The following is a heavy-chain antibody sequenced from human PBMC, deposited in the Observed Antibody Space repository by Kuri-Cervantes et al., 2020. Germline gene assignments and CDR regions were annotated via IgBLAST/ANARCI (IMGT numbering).Heavy chain of an antibody. CDR2: INAGNGNT. CDR3: NTGTNWGSYRYPAEYYYYYYMNV. CDR1: GYTFTSYA. Sequence: ASVKVSCKASGYTFTSYAMHWVRQAPGQRLEWMGWINAGNGNTKYSQKFQGRVTITRDMSTSTAYMELSSLRSEDTAVYYCNTGTNWGSYRYPAEYYYYYYMNVWGKGTTVTVSS. J-gene: IGHJ6*03. V-gene: IGHV1-3*01. D-gene: IGHD3-16*02.